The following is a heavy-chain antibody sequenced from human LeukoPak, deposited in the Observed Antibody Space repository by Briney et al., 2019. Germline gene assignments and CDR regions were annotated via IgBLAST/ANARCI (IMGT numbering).Heavy chain of an antibody. J-gene: IGHJ4*02. V-gene: IGHV3-33*01. CDR2: IWYEGSNK. D-gene: IGHD3-22*01. CDR3: ARSYYYDSSHTVDY. CDR1: GFTFSSYG. Sequence: PGRSLRLSCAASGFTFSSYGMHWVRQAPGKGLEWVAVIWYEGSNKYYADSVKSRFTISRDNSKNTLYLQMNSLRAEDTAVYYCARSYYYDSSHTVDYWGQGTLVTVSS.